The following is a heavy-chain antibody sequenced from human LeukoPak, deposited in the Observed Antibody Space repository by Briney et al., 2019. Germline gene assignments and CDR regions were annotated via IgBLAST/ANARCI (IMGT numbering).Heavy chain of an antibody. CDR3: ARDPRRNANDAFDI. CDR1: GFTVSSNY. CDR2: IYSGGST. Sequence: GGSLRLSCAASGFTVSSNYMSWVRQAPGKGLEWVSVIYSGGSTYYADSVKGRFTISRDNSKNTLYLQMNSLRAEDTAVYYCARDPRRNANDAFDIWGQGTMVTVSS. V-gene: IGHV3-66*01. D-gene: IGHD1-14*01. J-gene: IGHJ3*02.